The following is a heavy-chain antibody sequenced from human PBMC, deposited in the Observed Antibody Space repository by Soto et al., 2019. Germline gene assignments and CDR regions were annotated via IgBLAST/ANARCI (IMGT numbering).Heavy chain of an antibody. V-gene: IGHV1-69*01. D-gene: IGHD2-2*01. CDR2: IIPIFGTA. J-gene: IGHJ4*02. CDR3: ASSQLTRGYFDY. CDR1: GGTFSSYA. Sequence: QVQLVQSGAEVKKPGSSVKVSCKASGGTFSSYAISWVRQAPGQGLEWMGGIIPIFGTANYAQKFQGRVTITAEEATSKADMELSSLRSEDTAVYYCASSQLTRGYFDYWGQGTLVTVSS.